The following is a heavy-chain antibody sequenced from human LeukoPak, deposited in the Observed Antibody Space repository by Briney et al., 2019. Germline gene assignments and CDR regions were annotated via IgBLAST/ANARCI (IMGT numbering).Heavy chain of an antibody. V-gene: IGHV3-23*01. CDR3: AKEVRNYDILTGSPRGCRFDP. D-gene: IGHD3-9*01. J-gene: IGHJ5*02. CDR2: ISGSGGST. Sequence: PGGTLRLSCAASGFTFSSYGMSWVRQAPGEGLEWVSAISGSGGSTYYADSVKGRFTISRDNSKNTLYLQMNSLRAEDTAVYYWAKEVRNYDILTGSPRGCRFDPWGQGTLVTVSS. CDR1: GFTFSSYG.